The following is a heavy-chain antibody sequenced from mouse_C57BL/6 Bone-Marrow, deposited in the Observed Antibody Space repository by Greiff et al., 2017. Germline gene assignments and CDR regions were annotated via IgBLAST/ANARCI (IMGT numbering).Heavy chain of an antibody. CDR2: IYPGSGNT. J-gene: IGHJ4*01. Sequence: QVQLQQSGAELVRPGASVKLSCKASGYTFTDYYINWVKQRPGQGLEWIARIYPGSGNTYYNEKFKGKATLTAEKSSSTAYMQLSSLTSEDSAVYFGARKFTTVVATGNAMDYWGQGTSVTVSS. CDR3: ARKFTTVVATGNAMDY. D-gene: IGHD1-1*01. CDR1: GYTFTDYY. V-gene: IGHV1-76*01.